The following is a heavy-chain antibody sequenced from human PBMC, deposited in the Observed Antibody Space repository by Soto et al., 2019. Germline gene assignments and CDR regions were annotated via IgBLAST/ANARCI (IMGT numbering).Heavy chain of an antibody. CDR2: ISWDGGST. D-gene: IGHD3-22*01. CDR3: AKDMSNYYDSSGYYYPGY. CDR1: GFTFDDYT. Sequence: PGGSLRLSCAASGFTFDDYTMHWVRQAPGRGLEWVSLISWDGGSTYYADSVKGRFTISRDNSKNSLYLQMNSLRTEDTALYYRAKDMSNYYDSSGYYYPGYWGQGTLVTVSS. J-gene: IGHJ4*02. V-gene: IGHV3-43*01.